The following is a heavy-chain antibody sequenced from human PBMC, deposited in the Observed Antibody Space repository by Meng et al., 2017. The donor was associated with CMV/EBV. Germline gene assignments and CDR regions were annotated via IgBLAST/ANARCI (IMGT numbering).Heavy chain of an antibody. CDR2: IIPILGIA. CDR3: VGSEEFYHFRSGWEWYYHYGLDV. V-gene: IGHV1-69*10. Sequence: SVKVSCKASGGTFSSYAISWVRQAPGQGLEWMGGIIPILGIANYAQKFQGRVTSTADKSTSTAYMELSSLRSEDTAVYFCVGSEEFYHFRSGWEWYYHYGLDVWGPGTTVTVSS. D-gene: IGHD3-3*01. J-gene: IGHJ6*02. CDR1: GGTFSSYA.